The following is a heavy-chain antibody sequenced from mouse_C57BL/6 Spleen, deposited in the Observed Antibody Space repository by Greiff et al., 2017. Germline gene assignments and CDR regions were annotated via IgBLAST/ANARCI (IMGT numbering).Heavy chain of an antibody. CDR3: ARGRELAVLYGC. D-gene: IGHD1-1*01. CDR1: GYTFTSYW. CDR2: IDPSNSYT. J-gene: IGHJ2*01. Sequence: QVQLQQPGAELVMPGASVKLSCKASGYTFTSYWMHWVKQRPGQGLEWIGEIDPSNSYTNYNQKFKGKSTLTVDKSSSTAYMQLSSLTSEDSAVYYCARGRELAVLYGCWGQGATLTV. V-gene: IGHV1-69*01.